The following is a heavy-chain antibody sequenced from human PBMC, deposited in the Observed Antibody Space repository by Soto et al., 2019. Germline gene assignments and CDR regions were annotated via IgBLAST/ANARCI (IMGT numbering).Heavy chain of an antibody. D-gene: IGHD5-12*01. CDR1: GFTFSNFW. J-gene: IGHJ4*02. CDR3: ARGLSGYYGFDS. CDR2: IKGDGTKT. V-gene: IGHV3-74*01. Sequence: EVQLVESGGGLVQPGGSLRLSCAASGFTFSNFWIHWVRQVPGKGLVWVSRIKGDGTKTDYADSVKGRFTISRDNVKNTLFLQMNSLRADDTALYYCARGLSGYYGFDSWGQGTLVTVSS.